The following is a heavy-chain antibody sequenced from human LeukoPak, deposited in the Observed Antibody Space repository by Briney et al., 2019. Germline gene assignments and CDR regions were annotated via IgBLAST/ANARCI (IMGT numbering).Heavy chain of an antibody. J-gene: IGHJ3*02. D-gene: IGHD3-22*01. V-gene: IGHV3-7*01. CDR2: IKQDGSEK. Sequence: GGSLRLSCAASGFTFSSYWMSWVRQAPGKGLEWVANIKQDGSEKYYVDSVKGRFTISRDNAKNSLYLQMNSLRAEDTAVYYCARPVITMIRDDAFDIWGQGTMVTVSS. CDR3: ARPVITMIRDDAFDI. CDR1: GFTFSSYW.